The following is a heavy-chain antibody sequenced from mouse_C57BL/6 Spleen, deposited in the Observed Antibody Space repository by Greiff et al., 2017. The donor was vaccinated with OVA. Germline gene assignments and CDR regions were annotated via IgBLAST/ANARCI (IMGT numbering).Heavy chain of an antibody. Sequence: EVQLQQSGPELVKPGASVKISCKASGYTFTDYYMNWVKQSHGKSLEWIGDINPNNGGTSYNQKFKGKATLTVDKSSSTAYMELRSLTSEDSAVYYCANQGVYSNYLDYWGQGTTLTVSS. V-gene: IGHV1-26*01. J-gene: IGHJ2*01. CDR2: INPNNGGT. D-gene: IGHD2-5*01. CDR3: ANQGVYSNYLDY. CDR1: GYTFTDYY.